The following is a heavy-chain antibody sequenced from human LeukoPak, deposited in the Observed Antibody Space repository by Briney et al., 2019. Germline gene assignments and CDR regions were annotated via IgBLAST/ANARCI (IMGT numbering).Heavy chain of an antibody. CDR3: ARXSSLVGVVYYFDY. CDR1: GFTFSSYG. Sequence: GGSLRLSCAASGFTFSSYGMHWVRQAPGKGLEWVAVIWYDGSNKYYADSVKGRSTISRDNSKNTLYLQMNSLRAEDTAVYYCARXSSLVGVVYYFDYWGQGTLVTVSS. D-gene: IGHD1-26*01. J-gene: IGHJ4*02. CDR2: IWYDGSNK. V-gene: IGHV3-33*01.